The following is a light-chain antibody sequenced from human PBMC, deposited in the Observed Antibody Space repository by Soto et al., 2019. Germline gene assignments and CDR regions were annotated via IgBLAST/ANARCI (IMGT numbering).Light chain of an antibody. CDR3: QSYGV. CDR2: GNS. CDR1: SSNIGAGYD. Sequence: QSVLTQPPSVSGASGQRVTISCTGSSSNIGAGYDVHWYQQLPGTAPKLLIYGNSNRPSGVPDRFSGSKSGTSASLAITGLQAEDEADYYCQSYGVFGGGTKLTVL. J-gene: IGLJ2*01. V-gene: IGLV1-40*01.